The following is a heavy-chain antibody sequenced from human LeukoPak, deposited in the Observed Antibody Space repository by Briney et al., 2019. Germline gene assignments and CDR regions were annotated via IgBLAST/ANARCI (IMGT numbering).Heavy chain of an antibody. CDR3: ARVRYCRTNRCYDREFDN. V-gene: IGHV4-59*01. J-gene: IGHJ4*02. CDR2: IYYSGNT. D-gene: IGHD2-8*01. CDR1: GGSISSYY. Sequence: SETLSLTCTVSGGSISSYYWSWIRQPPGKGLEWIGYIYYSGNTNYNPSLKSRVTISVDTSKNQFSLKLNSVTAADTAVYYCARVRYCRTNRCYDREFDNWGQGTLVTVSS.